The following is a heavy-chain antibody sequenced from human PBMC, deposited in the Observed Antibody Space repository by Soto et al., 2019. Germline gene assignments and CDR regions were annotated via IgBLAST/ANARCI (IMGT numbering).Heavy chain of an antibody. CDR2: INVGNGNT. J-gene: IGHJ4*02. V-gene: IGHV1-3*01. Sequence: GASVKVSCKASGYTFSGYGLHWVRQAPGQRLEWMGWINVGNGNTKYPQKFQDRVTITRDTSASTAYMELSSLTSEDTAVFYCARDGCSGGSCLVGPLDFWDQGTLVTVPS. CDR3: ARDGCSGGSCLVGPLDF. D-gene: IGHD2-15*01. CDR1: GYTFSGYG.